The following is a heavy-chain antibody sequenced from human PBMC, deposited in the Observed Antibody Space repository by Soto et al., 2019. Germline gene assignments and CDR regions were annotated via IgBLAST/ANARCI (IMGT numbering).Heavy chain of an antibody. CDR2: IFYSGST. J-gene: IGHJ4*02. V-gene: IGHV4-31*03. CDR1: GGSISSGGYY. Sequence: QVQLQESGPGLVKPSQTLSLTCTVSGGSISSGGYYWSWIRQHPGKGLEWFGYIFYSGSTYYTPSATSRVTISVDTSKNQFTLKLSTVTAADTAVYYCASSPEAAVTPLDYWGQGTLVTVSS. D-gene: IGHD4-17*01. CDR3: ASSPEAAVTPLDY.